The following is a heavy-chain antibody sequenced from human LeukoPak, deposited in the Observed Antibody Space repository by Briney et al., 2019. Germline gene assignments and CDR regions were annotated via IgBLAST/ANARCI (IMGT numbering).Heavy chain of an antibody. CDR1: GGSISSSSYY. CDR3: ARHRNYYDSSGFDY. J-gene: IGHJ4*02. V-gene: IGHV4-39*01. Sequence: SETLSLTCTVSGGSISSSSYYWGWIRQPPGKGLEWIGSIYYSGSTYYNPSLKSRVTISVDTSKNQFSLKLSSVTAADTAVYYCARHRNYYDSSGFDYWGQGTLVTVSS. D-gene: IGHD3-22*01. CDR2: IYYSGST.